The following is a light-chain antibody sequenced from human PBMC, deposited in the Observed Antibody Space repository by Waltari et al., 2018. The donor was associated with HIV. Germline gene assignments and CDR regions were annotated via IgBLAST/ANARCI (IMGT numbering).Light chain of an antibody. Sequence: DIAMIQSPDSLSVTPGAPASISCRSSQSLLHSNGHNYLDWYLQRPGQAPQLLIYLGSSRASGVPDRISGSGSGTNFMLTMSKVEAVDVGTYFCMHGQGTTVFGQGTKVEVK. V-gene: IGKV2-28*01. CDR2: LGS. J-gene: IGKJ1*01. CDR1: QSLLHSNGHNY. CDR3: MHGQGTTV.